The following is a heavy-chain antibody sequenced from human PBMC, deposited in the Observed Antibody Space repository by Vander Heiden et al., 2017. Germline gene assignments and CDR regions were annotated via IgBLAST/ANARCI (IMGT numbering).Heavy chain of an antibody. J-gene: IGHJ4*02. CDR3: AKDKCTGGSCYQYRY. D-gene: IGHD2-15*01. V-gene: IGHV3-23*01. CDR1: GFTFRNYA. CDR2: ISGSGGST. Sequence: EVQLLESGGGLVQPGGSLRLCCAASGFTFRNYAMGWVRQAPGKGREWVSGISGSGGSTDYADSVKGRFTISRDNSKNTVYLQTNSLRAEDTAIYYCAKDKCTGGSCYQYRYWGQGTLVTVSS.